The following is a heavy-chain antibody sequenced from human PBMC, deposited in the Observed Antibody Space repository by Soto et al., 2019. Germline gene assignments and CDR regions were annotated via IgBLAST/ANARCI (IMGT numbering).Heavy chain of an antibody. CDR1: GYTFTSYD. Sequence: ASVKVSCKASGYTFTSYDINWVRQATGQGLEWMGWMNPNSGNTGYAQKFQGRVTMTKNTSISTAYMELSSLRSEDTAVYYCARASYYDFWSGYYWQSDYYYYYGMDVWGQGTTVTVSS. V-gene: IGHV1-8*01. CDR2: MNPNSGNT. CDR3: ARASYYDFWSGYYWQSDYYYYYGMDV. D-gene: IGHD3-3*01. J-gene: IGHJ6*02.